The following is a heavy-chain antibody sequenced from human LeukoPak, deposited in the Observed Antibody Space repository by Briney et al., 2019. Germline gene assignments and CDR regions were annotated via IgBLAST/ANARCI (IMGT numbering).Heavy chain of an antibody. CDR1: GYTFSGYC. V-gene: IGHV1-2*02. J-gene: IGHJ6*03. D-gene: IGHD5-24*01. CDR3: AGGGRDGYSSYYYMDV. CDR2: INPNSGGT. Sequence: ASLRLSCTASGYTFSGYCMNWVRQAPGQGLEWVAWINPNSGGTYYVQTFKGRVTISRDTSMSTVYMQMNSLRAEDTAVYYCAGGGRDGYSSYYYMDVWGKGTTVTVSS.